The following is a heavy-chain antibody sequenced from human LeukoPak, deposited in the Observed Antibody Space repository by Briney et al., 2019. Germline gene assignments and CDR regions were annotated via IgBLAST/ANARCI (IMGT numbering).Heavy chain of an antibody. J-gene: IGHJ6*02. V-gene: IGHV3-23*01. D-gene: IGHD3-3*01. CDR3: AKEDYDFWSGYSYGMDV. Sequence: GGSLRLSCAGSGFTFSSYAMSWVRQAPGKGLEWVSATSGSGGSTYYADSVKGRFTISRDNSKNTLYLHMNSLRAEDTAVYYCAKEDYDFWSGYSYGMDVWGQGTTVTVSS. CDR2: TSGSGGST. CDR1: GFTFSSYA.